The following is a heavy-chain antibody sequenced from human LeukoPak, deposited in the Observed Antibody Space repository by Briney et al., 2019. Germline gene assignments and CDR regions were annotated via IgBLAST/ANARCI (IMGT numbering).Heavy chain of an antibody. CDR2: IKQDGSEK. CDR1: GFTFSSYW. J-gene: IGHJ3*02. Sequence: PGGSLRLSCAASGFTFSSYWMSWVRQAPGKGLEWAANIKQDGSEKYYVDSVKGRFTISRDNAKNSLYLQMNSLRAEDTAVYYCARAKHGYGDYGGNAFDIWGQGTMVTVSS. D-gene: IGHD4-17*01. V-gene: IGHV3-7*01. CDR3: ARAKHGYGDYGGNAFDI.